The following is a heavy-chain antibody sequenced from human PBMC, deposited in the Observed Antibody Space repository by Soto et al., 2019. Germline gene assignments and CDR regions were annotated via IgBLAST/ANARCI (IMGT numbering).Heavy chain of an antibody. CDR3: ARDRGSGSYYLGPFYFDY. V-gene: IGHV1-18*01. D-gene: IGHD1-26*01. J-gene: IGHJ4*02. CDR1: GYTFTDYG. Sequence: ASVKVSFKASGYTFTDYGFSWVRQAPGQGPEWMGWITPYTGNTKFPQKFQGRVTMTTDRFTSTAYMELKSLTFDDTAVYYCARDRGSGSYYLGPFYFDYWGQGTLVTVSS. CDR2: ITPYTGNT.